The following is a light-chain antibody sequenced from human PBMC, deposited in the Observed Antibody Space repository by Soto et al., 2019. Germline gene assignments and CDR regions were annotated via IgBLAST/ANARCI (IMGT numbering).Light chain of an antibody. CDR1: QSISNH. CDR2: GTT. CDR3: QQYGNSPIT. Sequence: EMAMPQSPATLPVSQAARATLSCRPSQSISNHLSCHQQNPGQAPRLLIDGTTSRATSIPDSISGSGSGTDFTLTISRLEPEDFAVYYCQQYGNSPITFGQGTRLDIK. J-gene: IGKJ5*01. V-gene: IGKV3-20*01.